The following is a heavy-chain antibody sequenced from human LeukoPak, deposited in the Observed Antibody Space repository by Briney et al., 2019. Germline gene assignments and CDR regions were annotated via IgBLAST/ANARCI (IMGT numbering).Heavy chain of an antibody. CDR3: ARDGNGDYGAGDWFDP. CDR1: GFTFSSYS. Sequence: GGSLRLSCAASGFTFSSYSMNWVRQAPGKGLEWVSSISSSSSYIYYADSVKGRFTISRDNAKNSLYLQMNRLRAEDTAVYYCARDGNGDYGAGDWFDPWGQGTLVTVSS. CDR2: ISSSSSYI. J-gene: IGHJ5*02. V-gene: IGHV3-21*01. D-gene: IGHD4-17*01.